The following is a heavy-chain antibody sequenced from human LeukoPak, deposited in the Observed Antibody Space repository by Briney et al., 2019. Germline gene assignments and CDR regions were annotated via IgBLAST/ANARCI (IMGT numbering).Heavy chain of an antibody. CDR2: IRYDGSNK. J-gene: IGHJ4*02. CDR3: ARALKPEITMIVAY. V-gene: IGHV3-30*02. D-gene: IGHD3-22*01. Sequence: GGSLSLSCAASGFTFSSYGMHWVRQAPGKGLEWVAFIRYDGSNKYYADSVKGRFTISRDNSKNTLYLQMNSLRAEDTAVYYCARALKPEITMIVAYWGQGTLVTVSS. CDR1: GFTFSSYG.